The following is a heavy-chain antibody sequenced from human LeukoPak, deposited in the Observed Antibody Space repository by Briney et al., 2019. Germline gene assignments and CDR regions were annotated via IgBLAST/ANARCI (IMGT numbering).Heavy chain of an antibody. CDR2: IYYSEST. V-gene: IGHV4-30-4*01. J-gene: IGHJ2*01. Sequence: SQTLSLTCTVSGGSISSGDYYWSWIRQPPGKGLEWIGYIYYSESTYYNPSLKSRVTISVDTSKNQFSLKLSSVTAADTAVYYCARPGYSSGWYDWYFDLWGRGTLVTVSS. CDR1: GGSISSGDYY. D-gene: IGHD6-19*01. CDR3: ARPGYSSGWYDWYFDL.